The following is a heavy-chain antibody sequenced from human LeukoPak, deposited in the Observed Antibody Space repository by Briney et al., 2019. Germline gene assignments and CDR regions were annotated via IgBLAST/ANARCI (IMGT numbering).Heavy chain of an antibody. Sequence: LETLSLTCTVSGGSISDYYWSWIRQPPGKGLEWIGYIYYSGSTNYNPSLKSRVTISVDTSKNQFSLKLTSVTAADTAVYYCARLRNYCDYWGQGTLVTVSS. CDR2: IYYSGST. J-gene: IGHJ4*02. CDR1: GGSISDYY. D-gene: IGHD4-17*01. CDR3: ARLRNYCDY. V-gene: IGHV4-59*01.